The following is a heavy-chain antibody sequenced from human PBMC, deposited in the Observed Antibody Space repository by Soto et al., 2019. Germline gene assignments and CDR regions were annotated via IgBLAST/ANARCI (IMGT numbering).Heavy chain of an antibody. CDR2: LSSGLGA. D-gene: IGHD4-4*01. J-gene: IGHJ2*01. Sequence: QRQLRESGPGLVKPSETLSLTCSVSDGSISTRDYYWGWMRQPPGKGLEWIESLSSGLGAYYRPSLKSRLTVREDTSKNQIRRRLPSVTAAHTAVYYCVRDFARYSNYERVWAFDLWVRGTRVTVSS. V-gene: IGHV4-39*02. CDR1: DGSISTRDYY. CDR3: VRDFARYSNYERVWAFDL.